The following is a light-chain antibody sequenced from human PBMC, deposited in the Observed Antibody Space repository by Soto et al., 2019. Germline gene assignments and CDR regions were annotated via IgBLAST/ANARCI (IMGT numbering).Light chain of an antibody. CDR1: SGHSSYI. V-gene: IGLV4-60*02. CDR3: ETWDSNTWV. CDR2: VEGSGSY. J-gene: IGLJ3*02. Sequence: QPVLTQASSPSASLGSSVKLTCTLSSGHSSYIIAWHQQQPGKAPRYLMKVEGSGSYNKGSGVPDRFSGSSSGADRYLIISNLQFEDEADYYCETWDSNTWVFGGGTQLTVL.